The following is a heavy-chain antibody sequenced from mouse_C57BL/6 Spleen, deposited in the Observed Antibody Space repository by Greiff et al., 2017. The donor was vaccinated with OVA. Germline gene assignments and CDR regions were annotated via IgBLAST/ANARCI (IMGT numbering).Heavy chain of an antibody. CDR2: IDPEDGDT. D-gene: IGHD2-5*01. J-gene: IGHJ2*01. Sequence: VQLQQSGAELVKPGASVKLSCTASGFTITDYYMHWVKQRPEQGLEWIGRIDPEDGDTNYAQKFQSKATMTADTSSNTAYLQLSSLTSEDTAVYYCARESNYGGVDYWGQGTTLTVSA. CDR1: GFTITDYY. CDR3: ARESNYGGVDY. V-gene: IGHV14-2*01.